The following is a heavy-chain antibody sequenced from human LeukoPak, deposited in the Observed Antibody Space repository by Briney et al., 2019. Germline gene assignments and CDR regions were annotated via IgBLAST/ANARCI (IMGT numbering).Heavy chain of an antibody. D-gene: IGHD2-15*01. Sequence: GGSLRLSCAASGFTFSSYAMSWVRQAPGKGPEWVSSISGSGGRTHYTDSVKGRFTISRDNSKNTLYLQMNSLRAEDTAVYYCARELELLMYYFDYWGQGTLVTVSS. CDR2: ISGSGGRT. CDR1: GFTFSSYA. V-gene: IGHV3-23*01. J-gene: IGHJ4*02. CDR3: ARELELLMYYFDY.